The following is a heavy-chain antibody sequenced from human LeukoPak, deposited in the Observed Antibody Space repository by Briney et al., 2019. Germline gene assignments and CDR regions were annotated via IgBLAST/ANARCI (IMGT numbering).Heavy chain of an antibody. Sequence: GGSLRLSCAAAGFTFSNYAMSWVRQAPGKGLEWVSSISGGGGYTYYADSVKGRFTISRDNSKNTLYLQMNSLRAEDTAVYYCAKGAFERFGEPSDYWGQGTLVTVSS. D-gene: IGHD3-10*01. CDR3: AKGAFERFGEPSDY. CDR1: GFTFSNYA. J-gene: IGHJ4*02. V-gene: IGHV3-23*01. CDR2: ISGGGGYT.